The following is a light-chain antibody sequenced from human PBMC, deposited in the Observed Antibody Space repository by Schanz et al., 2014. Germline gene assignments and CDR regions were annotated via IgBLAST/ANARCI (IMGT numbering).Light chain of an antibody. Sequence: QSALTQPASVSGSPGQSITISCTGTSSDIGAHNYVSWYQQHPGKAPKLLIFGGSQRPSGVPVRFSGSKSGNTASLTISGLQAEDEADYYCSSYTSSSTVVFGGGTKVTVL. CDR1: SSDIGAHNY. CDR2: GGS. V-gene: IGLV2-14*01. J-gene: IGLJ2*01. CDR3: SSYTSSSTVV.